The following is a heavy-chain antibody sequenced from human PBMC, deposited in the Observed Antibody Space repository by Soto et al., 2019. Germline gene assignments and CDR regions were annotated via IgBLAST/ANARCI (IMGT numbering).Heavy chain of an antibody. CDR1: GGSISSGGYY. D-gene: IGHD2-21*02. Sequence: SETLSLTCTFSGGSISSGGYYLSWIRQHPGKGLEWIGYIYYSGSTYYNPSLKSRVTISVDTSKNQFSLKLSSVTAADTAVYYCARVGCGGDCHNAFDIWGQGTMVTVSS. V-gene: IGHV4-31*03. J-gene: IGHJ3*02. CDR2: IYYSGST. CDR3: ARVGCGGDCHNAFDI.